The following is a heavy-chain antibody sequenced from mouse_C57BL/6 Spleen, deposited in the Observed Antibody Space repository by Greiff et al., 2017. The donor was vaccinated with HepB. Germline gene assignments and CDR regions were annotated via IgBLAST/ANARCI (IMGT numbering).Heavy chain of an antibody. CDR1: GYAFSSSW. CDR2: IYPGDGDT. CDR3: AESTGTGNAMDY. J-gene: IGHJ4*01. V-gene: IGHV1-82*01. D-gene: IGHD4-1*02. Sequence: QVQLQQSGPELVKPGASVKISCKASGYAFSSSWMNWVKQRPGKGLEWIGRIYPGDGDTNYNGKFKGKATLTADKSSSTAYMQLSSLTSEDSAVYFCAESTGTGNAMDYWGQGTSVTVSS.